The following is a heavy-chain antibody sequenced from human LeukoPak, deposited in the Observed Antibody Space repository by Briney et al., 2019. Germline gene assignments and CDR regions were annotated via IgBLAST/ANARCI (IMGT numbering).Heavy chain of an antibody. CDR2: IYYSGST. J-gene: IGHJ6*03. CDR3: ARVVPAATPFYYYYYMDV. V-gene: IGHV4-39*07. CDR1: GGSISSSSYY. D-gene: IGHD2-2*01. Sequence: SETLSLTCTVSGGSISSSSYYWGWIRQPPGKGLEWIGSIYYSGSTYYNPSLKSRVTISVDTSKNQFSLKLSSVTAADTAVYYCARVVPAATPFYYYYYMDVWGKGTTVTVSS.